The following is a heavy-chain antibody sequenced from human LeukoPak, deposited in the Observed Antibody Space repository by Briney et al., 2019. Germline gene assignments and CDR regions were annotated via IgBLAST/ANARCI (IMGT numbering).Heavy chain of an antibody. CDR3: ARDRLTSVTTFHFDY. Sequence: PGGSLRLSCAASGFTFATYGMSWVRQAPGKGLEWVSVISGSGGVTDYVDSVKGRFTMSRDNSKNTLYLQMSSLRAEDTAMYYCARDRLTSVTTFHFDYWGQGTLVTVSS. V-gene: IGHV3-23*01. J-gene: IGHJ4*02. CDR2: ISGSGGVT. CDR1: GFTFATYG. D-gene: IGHD4-17*01.